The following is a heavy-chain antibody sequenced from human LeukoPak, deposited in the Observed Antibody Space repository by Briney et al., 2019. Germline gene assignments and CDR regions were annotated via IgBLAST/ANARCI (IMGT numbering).Heavy chain of an antibody. D-gene: IGHD2-2*01. V-gene: IGHV1-2*02. CDR3: ARGGRLIPAARNWFDP. CDR2: INPNSGGT. CDR1: GYTFTGYY. J-gene: IGHJ5*02. Sequence: ASVKVSCKASGYTFTGYYMHWVRQAPGQGLEWMGWINPNSGGTNYAQRFQGRVTMTRDTSISTAYMELSRLRSDDTAVYYCARGGRLIPAARNWFDPWGQGTLATVSS.